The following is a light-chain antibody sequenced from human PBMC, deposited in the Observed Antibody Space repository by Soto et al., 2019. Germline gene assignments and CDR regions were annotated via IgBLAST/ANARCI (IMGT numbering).Light chain of an antibody. CDR3: SSYTSSSSRV. V-gene: IGLV2-14*01. CDR2: EVT. CDR1: SSDVGGYNS. Sequence: QSALTRPASVPGSPGQSITISCTGTSSDVGGYNSVSWYQQHPGKAPKLVIYEVTNRPSGISNRFSGSKSGNTASLTISGLQAEDEADYYCSSYTSSSSRVFGTGTKVTVL. J-gene: IGLJ1*01.